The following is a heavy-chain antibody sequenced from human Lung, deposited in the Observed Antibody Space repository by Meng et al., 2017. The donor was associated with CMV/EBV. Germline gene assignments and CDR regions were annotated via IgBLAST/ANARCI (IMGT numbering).Heavy chain of an antibody. CDR3: ARADKVRFDY. J-gene: IGHJ4*02. V-gene: IGHV4-4*02. CDR2: IYHSGST. Sequence: QVQLQGSGPGLVTPSGALSLTCAGPGGSMGSTNWWSWVRQPPGKGLEWIGEIYHSGSTNYNPSLKSRVSISVDKSKNQFSLKLSSVTAADTAVYYCARADKVRFDYWGQGTLVTVSS. CDR1: GGSMGSTNW.